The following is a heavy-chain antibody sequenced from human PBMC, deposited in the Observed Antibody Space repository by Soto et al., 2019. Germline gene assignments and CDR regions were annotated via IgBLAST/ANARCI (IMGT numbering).Heavy chain of an antibody. CDR1: GGSISSGGYY. D-gene: IGHD3-10*01. V-gene: IGHV4-31*03. CDR3: ARGLWFGESLGGYYFDY. CDR2: IYYSGST. Sequence: PSETLSLTCTVSGGSISSGGYYWSWIRQHPGKGLEWIGYIYYSGSTYYNPSLKSRVTISVDTSKNQFSLKLSSVTAADTAVYYCARGLWFGESLGGYYFDYWGQGTLVTVSS. J-gene: IGHJ4*02.